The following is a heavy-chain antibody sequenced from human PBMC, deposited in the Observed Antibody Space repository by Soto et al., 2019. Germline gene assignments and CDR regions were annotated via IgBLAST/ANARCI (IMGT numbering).Heavy chain of an antibody. J-gene: IGHJ4*02. CDR3: ASKRRIAAAGLDY. CDR1: GGSFSGYY. D-gene: IGHD6-13*01. Sequence: PSETLSLTCAVYGGSFSGYYWSWIRQPPGKGLEWIGEINHSGSTNHNPSLKSRVTISVDTSKNQFSLKLSSVTAADTAVYYCASKRRIAAAGLDYWGQGTLVTVSS. V-gene: IGHV4-34*01. CDR2: INHSGST.